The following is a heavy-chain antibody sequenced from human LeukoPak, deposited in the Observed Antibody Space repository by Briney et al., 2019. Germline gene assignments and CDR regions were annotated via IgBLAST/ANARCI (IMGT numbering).Heavy chain of an antibody. CDR1: GLTVSSNY. J-gene: IGHJ4*02. V-gene: IGHV3-66*01. CDR2: IYRAGGT. CDR3: ARGFSPVTAAEFYFDY. D-gene: IGHD6-13*01. Sequence: GGSLRLSCAASGLTVSSNYMSWVRQAPGKGLEWVSAIYRAGGTYYAESVKGRFTISRDHSKNTLYLQMNSLRVDDTAVYFCARGFSPVTAAEFYFDYWGQGTLVTVSS.